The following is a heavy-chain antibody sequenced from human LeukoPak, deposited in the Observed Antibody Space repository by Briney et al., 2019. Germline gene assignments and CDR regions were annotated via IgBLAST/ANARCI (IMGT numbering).Heavy chain of an antibody. CDR2: IYYSGST. J-gene: IGHJ4*02. CDR1: GGSISSYY. D-gene: IGHD4-11*01. V-gene: IGHV4-59*01. CDR3: ARGTVTYRMSLFDY. Sequence: PSETLSLTCTVSGGSISSYYWSWIRQPPGKGLEWIGYIYYSGSTNYNPSLKSRVTIPVDTSKNQFSLKLSSVTAADTAVYYCARGTVTYRMSLFDYWGQGTLVTVSS.